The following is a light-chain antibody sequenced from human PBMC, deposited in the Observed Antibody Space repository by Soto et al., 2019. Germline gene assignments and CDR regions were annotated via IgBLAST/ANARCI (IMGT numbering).Light chain of an antibody. Sequence: DIQMTQSPSSLSASVGDRVSITCRASQPIITYLTWYQQKPGKAPKLLISAASNLQSGVPSRFSGSGSETEFTLTISSVQLEDFATYYCQQSYSTPRTVGQGPKLQI. CDR3: QQSYSTPRT. J-gene: IGKJ2*01. CDR1: QPIITY. CDR2: AAS. V-gene: IGKV1-39*01.